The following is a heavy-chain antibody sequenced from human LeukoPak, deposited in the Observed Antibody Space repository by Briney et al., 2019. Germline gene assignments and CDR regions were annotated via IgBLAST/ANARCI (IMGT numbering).Heavy chain of an antibody. D-gene: IGHD2-15*01. CDR3: ARDKGVGYCSGGRCYHPHFDY. CDR2: TYYRSKWYN. Sequence: SQTLSLTCAISGDSVSSNSAAWNWIRQSPSRGLEWLGRTYYRSKWYNDYAVSVKSRITINPDTSKNQFSLQLNSVTPEDTAVYYCARDKGVGYCSGGRCYHPHFDYWGQGTLVTVSS. V-gene: IGHV6-1*01. J-gene: IGHJ4*02. CDR1: GDSVSSNSAA.